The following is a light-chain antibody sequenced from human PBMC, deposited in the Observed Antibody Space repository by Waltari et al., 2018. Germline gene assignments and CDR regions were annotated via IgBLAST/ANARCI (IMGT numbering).Light chain of an antibody. J-gene: IGLJ1*01. V-gene: IGLV7-46*01. Sequence: AVVTQEPSLTVSPGGTVTLTCGSSTGAVATNHYPYWLQQKPGQVPRTLIYDTEKKHAGTPARLSGALVGDNAGLTLSGAKAEDEAKYYCLLSYNGVFLVGSGTNVTLL. CDR1: TGAVATNHY. CDR3: LLSYNGVFL. CDR2: DTE.